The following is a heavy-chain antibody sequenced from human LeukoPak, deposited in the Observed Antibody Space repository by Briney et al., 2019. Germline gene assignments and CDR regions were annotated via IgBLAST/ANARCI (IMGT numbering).Heavy chain of an antibody. CDR1: GYTFSSHG. Sequence: PGGSLRLSCATSGYTFSSHGLHWVRQAPGKGLECVASIRHDGGDKYYSESVKGRFTISKDNTKNRLFLYMNSLRPEDTAVYYCAKIAGDSAHSSSEIDYWGQGTLVTVSS. D-gene: IGHD6-6*01. V-gene: IGHV3-30*02. CDR2: IRHDGGDK. CDR3: AKIAGDSAHSSSEIDY. J-gene: IGHJ4*02.